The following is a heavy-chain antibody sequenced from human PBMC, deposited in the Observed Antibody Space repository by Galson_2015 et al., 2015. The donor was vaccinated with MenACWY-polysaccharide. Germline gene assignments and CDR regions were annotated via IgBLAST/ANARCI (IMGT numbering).Heavy chain of an antibody. CDR2: LSPTTGNT. V-gene: IGHV3-23*01. CDR3: AKGAAHYGSGNYYDY. J-gene: IGHJ4*02. CDR1: GLTFSSYG. Sequence: LRLSCAGSGLTFSSYGMGWVRQAPGKGLEWVSGLSPTTGNTYYANSVRGRFTISRDNSKNTLYLQMDSLRAEDTALYYCAKGAAHYGSGNYYDYWGQGTQVTVSS. D-gene: IGHD3-10*01.